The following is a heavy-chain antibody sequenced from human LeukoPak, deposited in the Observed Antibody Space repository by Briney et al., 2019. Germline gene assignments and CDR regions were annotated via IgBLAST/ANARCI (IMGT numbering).Heavy chain of an antibody. CDR2: ISGSSSNT. CDR1: GFTFSDFY. J-gene: IGHJ4*02. D-gene: IGHD3-22*01. CDR3: ASGYYYDSSGYYQFYYFDY. Sequence: GGSLRLSCAASGFTFSDFYMSWIRQAPGKGLESVSYISGSSSNTNYADSVKGRFTISRDNSKNTLYLQMNSLRAEDTAVYYCASGYYYDSSGYYQFYYFDYWGQGTLVTVSS. V-gene: IGHV3-11*06.